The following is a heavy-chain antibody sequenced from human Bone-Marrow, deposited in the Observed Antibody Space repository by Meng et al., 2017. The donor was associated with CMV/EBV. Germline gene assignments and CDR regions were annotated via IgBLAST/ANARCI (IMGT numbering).Heavy chain of an antibody. D-gene: IGHD2-2*01. J-gene: IGHJ4*02. V-gene: IGHV4-59*01. CDR2: IYYSGST. CDR1: GGSISSYY. CDR3: ARLSGEAAMPFDY. Sequence: SETLSRTCTVSGGSISSYYWSWIRQPPGKGLEWIGYIYYSGSTNYNPSLKSRVTISVDTSKNLFSLKLSSVTAADTAVHYCARLSGEAAMPFDYWGQGTLVTVSS.